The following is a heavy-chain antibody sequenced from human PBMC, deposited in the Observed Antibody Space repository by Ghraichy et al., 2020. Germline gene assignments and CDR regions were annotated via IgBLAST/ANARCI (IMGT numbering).Heavy chain of an antibody. CDR2: IYSGGST. V-gene: IGHV3-53*01. CDR1: GFTVSSNY. D-gene: IGHD5-18*01. Sequence: GGSLRLSCAASGFTVSSNYMSWVRQAPGKGLEWVSVIYSGGSTYYADSVKGRFTISRDNSKNTLYLQMNSLRAEDTAVYYCARANRGYSYGWFYWGQGTLVTVSS. J-gene: IGHJ4*02. CDR3: ARANRGYSYGWFY.